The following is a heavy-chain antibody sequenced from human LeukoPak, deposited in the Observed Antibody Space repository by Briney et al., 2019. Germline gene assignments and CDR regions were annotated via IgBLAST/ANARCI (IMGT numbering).Heavy chain of an antibody. Sequence: PGGSLRLSCAASGFTFSSYGMSWVRQAPGKGLEWVATISGSAYSTYYADSVKGRFTISRDSSANTVFLHMSSLRAEDTALYYCAKHSGSYFIYYVDSWGQGTLVTVSS. J-gene: IGHJ4*02. CDR2: ISGSAYST. D-gene: IGHD1-26*01. CDR3: AKHSGSYFIYYVDS. CDR1: GFTFSSYG. V-gene: IGHV3-23*01.